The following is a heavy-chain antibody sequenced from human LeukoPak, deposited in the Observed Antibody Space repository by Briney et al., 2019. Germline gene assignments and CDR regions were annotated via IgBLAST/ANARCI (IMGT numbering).Heavy chain of an antibody. CDR1: GYTFSSNA. J-gene: IGHJ4*02. D-gene: IGHD3-22*01. Sequence: ASVKVSCKASGYTFSSNAINWVRQAPGQGPEWMGWIDTNTGNPTYAQGFTGQFVFSLDTSASTAYLQISSLKAEDTAEYFCARGYDSSGYFSDWGQGTLVTVSS. V-gene: IGHV7-4-1*02. CDR2: IDTNTGNP. CDR3: ARGYDSSGYFSD.